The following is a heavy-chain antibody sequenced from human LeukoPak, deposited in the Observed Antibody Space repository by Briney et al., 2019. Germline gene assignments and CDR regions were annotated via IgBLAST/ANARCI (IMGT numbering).Heavy chain of an antibody. CDR3: ARGGSGSHPLDY. D-gene: IGHD3-10*01. V-gene: IGHV4-59*01. Sequence: SETLSLTCTVSGGSMSSYCWSWIRQPPGKGLEWIGYMYYSGSTNYNPSLKSRVTISVDTSKNQFSLKLSSVTAADTAVYYCARGGSGSHPLDYWGQGTLVTVSS. J-gene: IGHJ4*02. CDR2: MYYSGST. CDR1: GGSMSSYC.